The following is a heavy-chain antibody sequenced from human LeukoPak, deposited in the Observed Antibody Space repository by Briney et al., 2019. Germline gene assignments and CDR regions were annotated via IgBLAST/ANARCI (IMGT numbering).Heavy chain of an antibody. CDR1: GFTVSSNY. V-gene: IGHV3-53*01. D-gene: IGHD6-19*01. Sequence: GGSLRLSCAASGFTVSSNYMSWVRQAPGKGLEWVSVLYSGGTTHYGDSVKGRFTISRDNSKNTLFLQMNSLRAEDTAVYYCARGHIAVAGHYGAGPSDYWGQGTLVTVSS. CDR2: LYSGGTT. CDR3: ARGHIAVAGHYGAGPSDY. J-gene: IGHJ4*02.